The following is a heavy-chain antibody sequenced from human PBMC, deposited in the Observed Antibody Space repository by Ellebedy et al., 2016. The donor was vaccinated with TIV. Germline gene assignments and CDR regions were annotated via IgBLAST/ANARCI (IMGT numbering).Heavy chain of an antibody. CDR1: GFTFRNFA. Sequence: GGSLRLSCAASGFTFRNFAMTWVRQAPGRGLEWVSSISSSGVSTDYADSVRGRVTISRDNSKNTLYLQMNSLRADDTALYHCAKLDSSGYYYGRFDYWGQGTLVTVSS. D-gene: IGHD3-22*01. V-gene: IGHV3-23*01. CDR2: ISSSGVST. J-gene: IGHJ4*02. CDR3: AKLDSSGYYYGRFDY.